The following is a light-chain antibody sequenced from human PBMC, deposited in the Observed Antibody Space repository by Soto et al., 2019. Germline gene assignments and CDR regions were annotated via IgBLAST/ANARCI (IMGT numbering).Light chain of an antibody. J-gene: IGKJ2*03. CDR2: DAS. CDR1: QSVSTY. V-gene: IGKV3-11*01. CDR3: HQRAIWPPYS. Sequence: EIVLTQSPATLSLSPGERATLSCRASQSVSTYLAWYQQKPGQAPRLLIYDASNRATGIPARFSGSGSGTDFTLTISNLEPEDFAVYYCHQRAIWPPYSFGQGTKLEIK.